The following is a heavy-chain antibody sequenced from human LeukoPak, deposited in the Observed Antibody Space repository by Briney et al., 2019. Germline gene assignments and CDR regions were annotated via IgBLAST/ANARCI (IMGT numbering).Heavy chain of an antibody. CDR1: GFTFSSYG. V-gene: IGHV3-30*18. Sequence: GGSLRLSCVASGFTFSSYGMHWVRQAPGKGLEWVAVVSYDGTNKVYADSVKGRFTISRDKSKNTLVLEMNSLRAEDTAVYYCAKDRGGDYEFSYYYGMDVWGQGTTVTVSS. D-gene: IGHD3-16*01. J-gene: IGHJ6*01. CDR3: AKDRGGDYEFSYYYGMDV. CDR2: VSYDGTNK.